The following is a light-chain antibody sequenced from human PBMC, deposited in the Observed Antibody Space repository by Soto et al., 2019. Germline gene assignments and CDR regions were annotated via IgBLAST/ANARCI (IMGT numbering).Light chain of an antibody. CDR1: QSVSGY. CDR2: GAS. CDR3: QQYNSWPPIT. J-gene: IGKJ5*01. Sequence: EIVLTPSPGTLSLSPGERATLSCRASQSVSGYLAWYQQKAGQAPRLLIYGASTRATGIPDRFSGSGSGTEFTLTISSLQSEDFAVYYCQQYNSWPPITFGQGTRLEIK. V-gene: IGKV3-15*01.